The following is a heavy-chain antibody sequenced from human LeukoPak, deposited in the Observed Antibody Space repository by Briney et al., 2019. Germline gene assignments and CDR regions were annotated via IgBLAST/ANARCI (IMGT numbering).Heavy chain of an antibody. CDR3: VTFSSRGPWGRFDP. CDR1: GDSISSSSYY. CDR2: IYYSGST. Sequence: SETLSLTCTVSGDSISSSSYYWGRIRQPPGKGLEWIGSIYYSGSTYYNPSLKSRVTLSVDTSKSQFSLKLNSVTAADTAVYYCVTFSSRGPWGRFDPWGQGTLVTVSS. V-gene: IGHV4-39*01. J-gene: IGHJ5*02. D-gene: IGHD6-6*01.